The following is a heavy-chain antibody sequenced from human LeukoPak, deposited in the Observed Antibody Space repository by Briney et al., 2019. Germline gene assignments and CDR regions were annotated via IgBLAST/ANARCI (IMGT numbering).Heavy chain of an antibody. CDR2: ISHSGST. CDR3: ASSGYGYY. J-gene: IGHJ4*02. CDR1: GGSFSGYY. Sequence: SETLSLTCAVYGGSFSGYYWSWIRQPPGKGLEWIGEISHSGSTNYNPSLKSRVTISVDTSKNQFSLKLSSVTAADTAVYYCASSGYGYYWGQGTLVTVSS. D-gene: IGHD5-18*01. V-gene: IGHV4-34*01.